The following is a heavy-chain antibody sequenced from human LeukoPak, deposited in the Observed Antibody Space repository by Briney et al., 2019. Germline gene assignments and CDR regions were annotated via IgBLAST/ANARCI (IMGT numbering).Heavy chain of an antibody. V-gene: IGHV1-69*01. CDR3: ATILVRGYYYGMDV. Sequence: ASVKVSCKASGGTFSSYAISWVRQAPGQGLEWMGGIIPIFGTANYAQKFQGRVTITADESTSTAYMELSSLGSEDTAVYYCATILVRGYYYGMDVWGQGTTVTVSS. J-gene: IGHJ6*02. CDR2: IIPIFGTA. CDR1: GGTFSSYA. D-gene: IGHD3-10*01.